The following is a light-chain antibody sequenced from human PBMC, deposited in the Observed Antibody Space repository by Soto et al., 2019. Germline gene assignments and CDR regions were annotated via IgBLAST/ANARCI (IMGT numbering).Light chain of an antibody. CDR2: GAS. Sequence: ETVLTQSPGTVSLSPGESATLSCRASQSIGKSYLAWFQHKPGQAPRLLIYGASTRATGIPDRFRGSGSGTDFPLPVSRLESEDFAVYYCQQYAESPLTFRGGTKVELK. J-gene: IGKJ4*02. CDR3: QQYAESPLT. V-gene: IGKV3-20*01. CDR1: QSIGKSY.